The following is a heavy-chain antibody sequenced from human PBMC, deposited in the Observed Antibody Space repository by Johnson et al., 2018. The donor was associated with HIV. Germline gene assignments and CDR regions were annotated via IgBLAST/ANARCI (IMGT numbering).Heavy chain of an antibody. D-gene: IGHD1-26*01. CDR2: ISYDGSNK. Sequence: QVQLVESGGGVVQPGRSLRLSCAASGFTFSSYGMHWVRQAPGKGLEWVAVISYDGSNKYYADSVKGRFTISRDNSKNTLYLQMGSLRAEDMAVYYCARDLVGATNVAAFDIWGQGTMVTVSS. CDR1: GFTFSSYG. V-gene: IGHV3-30*03. J-gene: IGHJ3*02. CDR3: ARDLVGATNVAAFDI.